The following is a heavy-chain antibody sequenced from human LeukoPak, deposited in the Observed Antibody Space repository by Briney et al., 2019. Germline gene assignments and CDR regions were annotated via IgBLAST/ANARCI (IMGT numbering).Heavy chain of an antibody. CDR2: ISSSGSTI. CDR3: ARHTYCSSTSCYNPFDY. V-gene: IGHV3-11*01. Sequence: GGSLRLSCAASGFTFSDYYMSWIRQAPGKGLEWVSCISSSGSTIYYADSVKGRFTISRDNAKNSLYLQMNSLRAEDTAVYHCARHTYCSSTSCYNPFDYWGQGTLVTVSS. J-gene: IGHJ4*02. CDR1: GFTFSDYY. D-gene: IGHD2-2*02.